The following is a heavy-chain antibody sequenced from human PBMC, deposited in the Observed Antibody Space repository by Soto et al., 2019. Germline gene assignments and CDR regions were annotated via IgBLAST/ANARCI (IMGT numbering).Heavy chain of an antibody. J-gene: IGHJ4*02. CDR2: IIPIIGTR. CDR3: ARDLGSGYDPGDY. V-gene: IGHV1-69*12. CDR1: GGTFSIYA. D-gene: IGHD5-12*01. Sequence: QVQLVQSGAEVKKPGSSVKVSCKASGGTFSIYAVSWVRQAPGQGLEWMGGIIPIIGTRNYAQRFQGRITITGDESTSTAYMELSGLKSEDTAVYYCARDLGSGYDPGDYWGQGTLVTVSS.